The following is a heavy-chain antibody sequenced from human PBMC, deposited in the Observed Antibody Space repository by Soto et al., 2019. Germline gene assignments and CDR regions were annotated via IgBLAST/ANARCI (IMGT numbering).Heavy chain of an antibody. CDR3: TGEVASGY. CDR2: ISRGGGTK. CDR1: GFTVSTYG. Sequence: QVQLVESGGGVVQPGRSLRLSCAVSGFTVSTYGMHWVRQAPGKGLEWVAGISRGGGTKYYADSVKGRFTISRDNSRNTLFLEMNSLRSDDMAVYYCTGEVASGYWGQGTLVAVAS. J-gene: IGHJ4*02. V-gene: IGHV3-30*03. D-gene: IGHD3-10*01.